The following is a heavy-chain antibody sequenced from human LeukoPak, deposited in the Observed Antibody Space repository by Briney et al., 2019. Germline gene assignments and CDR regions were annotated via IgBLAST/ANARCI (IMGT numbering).Heavy chain of an antibody. V-gene: IGHV1-69*13. CDR1: GGTFSSYA. D-gene: IGHD2-2*01. J-gene: IGHJ6*02. CDR3: AREVVVVPAATINLFGMDV. CDR2: IIPIFGTA. Sequence: GASVKVSCKASGGTFSSYAISWVRQAPGQGLEWMGGIIPIFGTANYAQKFQGRVTITADESTSTAYMELSSLRSEDTAVYYCAREVVVVPAATINLFGMDVWGQGTTVTVSS.